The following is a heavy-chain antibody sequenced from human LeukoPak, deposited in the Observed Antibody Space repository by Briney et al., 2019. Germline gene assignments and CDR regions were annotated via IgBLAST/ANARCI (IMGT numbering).Heavy chain of an antibody. Sequence: GGSLRLSCAASGFTFSSYAMYWVRQALGKGVERVAVISYDGSVKFYADSVKGRFTISRDSSKNTLYLQMNSPRPEDTAVYYCARARPSMWIDYWGQGTLVTVSS. J-gene: IGHJ4*02. D-gene: IGHD5-12*01. CDR1: GFTFSSYA. CDR3: ARARPSMWIDY. V-gene: IGHV3-30*04. CDR2: ISYDGSVK.